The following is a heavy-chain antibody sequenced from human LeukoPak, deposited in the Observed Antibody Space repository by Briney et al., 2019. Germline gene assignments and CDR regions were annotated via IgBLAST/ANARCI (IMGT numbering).Heavy chain of an antibody. CDR1: GFTFSTYW. CDR3: ATRTGGWFPY. V-gene: IGHV3-7*01. CDR2: INQDGSEK. J-gene: IGHJ4*02. Sequence: GGALRLPCAASGFTFSTYWMSWVRQAPGKGLEWVANINQDGSEKYYVDSVKGRFTISRDNAKNSLYLQMNSLRAEDTAVYYCATRTGGWFPYWGQGTLVTVSS. D-gene: IGHD6-19*01.